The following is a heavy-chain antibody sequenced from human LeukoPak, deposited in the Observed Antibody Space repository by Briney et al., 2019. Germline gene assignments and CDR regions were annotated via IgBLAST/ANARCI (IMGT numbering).Heavy chain of an antibody. D-gene: IGHD3-22*01. Sequence: GGSLRLSCAASGFTFSSYWMSWVRQAPGKGLEWVANTKQDGSEKYYVDSVKGRFTISRDNAKNSLYLQMNSLRAEDTAVYYCARDNGGGYDSSGYKTYYFDYWGQGTLVTVSS. V-gene: IGHV3-7*01. CDR3: ARDNGGGYDSSGYKTYYFDY. CDR2: TKQDGSEK. J-gene: IGHJ4*02. CDR1: GFTFSSYW.